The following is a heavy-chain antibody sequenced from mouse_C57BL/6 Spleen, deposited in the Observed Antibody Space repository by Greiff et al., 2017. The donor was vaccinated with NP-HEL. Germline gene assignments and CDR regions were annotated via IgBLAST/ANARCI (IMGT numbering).Heavy chain of an antibody. CDR3: ARTPFDYYGSSLDY. CDR2: IHPNSGST. Sequence: QVQLQQSGAELVKPGASVKLSCKASGYTFTSYWMHWVKQRPGQGLEWIGMIHPNSGSTNYNEKFKSKATLTVDKSSSTAYMQLSSLTSEDSAVYYCARTPFDYYGSSLDYWGQGATLTVSS. D-gene: IGHD1-1*01. V-gene: IGHV1-64*01. CDR1: GYTFTSYW. J-gene: IGHJ2*01.